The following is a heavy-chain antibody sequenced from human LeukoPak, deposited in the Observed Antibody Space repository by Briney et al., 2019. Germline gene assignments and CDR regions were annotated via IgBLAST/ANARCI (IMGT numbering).Heavy chain of an antibody. J-gene: IGHJ5*02. CDR1: GFTFSSYS. V-gene: IGHV3-21*01. CDR3: AKDHLDIITIFGVVTFDP. D-gene: IGHD3-3*01. Sequence: GGSLRLSCAASGFTFSSYSMNWVRQAPGKGLEWVSSISSSSSYIYYADSVKGRFTISRDNAKNSLYLQMNSLRAEDTAVYYCAKDHLDIITIFGVVTFDPWGQGTLVTVSS. CDR2: ISSSSSYI.